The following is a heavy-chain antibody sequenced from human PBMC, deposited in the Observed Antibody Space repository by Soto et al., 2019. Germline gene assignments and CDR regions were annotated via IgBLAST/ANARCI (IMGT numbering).Heavy chain of an antibody. CDR2: INYDGYS. CDR3: ARHGLGPLHGLVDV. D-gene: IGHD3-22*01. V-gene: IGHV4-59*08. J-gene: IGHJ6*02. Sequence: QVQLQESGPGLVKPSETLSLTCTVSGGSITNYYCCWFRQPPGKGLEWIGYINYDGYSAYNLSLKRRVTLSMDASKTQFSLMLESVTATDTAVYYCARHGLGPLHGLVDVWGPGTTVIVSS. CDR1: GGSITNYY.